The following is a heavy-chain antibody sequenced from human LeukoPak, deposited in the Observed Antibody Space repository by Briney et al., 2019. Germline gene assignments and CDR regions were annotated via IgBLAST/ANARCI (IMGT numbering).Heavy chain of an antibody. CDR2: INHSGST. Sequence: SETLSLTCTVSGGSISSYYWSWIRQPPGKGLEWIGEINHSGSTNYNPSLKSRVTISVDPSKNQFSLKLSSVTAADTAVYYCARIRGLAIAARRVYYGMDVWGQGTTVTVSS. V-gene: IGHV4-34*01. J-gene: IGHJ6*02. CDR3: ARIRGLAIAARRVYYGMDV. CDR1: GGSISSYY. D-gene: IGHD6-6*01.